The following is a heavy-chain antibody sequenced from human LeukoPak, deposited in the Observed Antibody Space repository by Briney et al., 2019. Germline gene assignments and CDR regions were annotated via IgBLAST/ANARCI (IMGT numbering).Heavy chain of an antibody. CDR1: GYPFTSHG. CDR3: ARDRSVGRNYNDAVDY. V-gene: IGHV1-18*01. CDR2: ISPYNGNT. D-gene: IGHD1-1*01. Sequence: ASVKVSCKVSGYPFTSHGVIWVRQAPGQGLEWMGWISPYNGNTNYAQNLQGRVTMTTDTSTSTAYMELRSLRSEDTAVYFCARDRSVGRNYNDAVDYWGQGTLVTVSS. J-gene: IGHJ4*02.